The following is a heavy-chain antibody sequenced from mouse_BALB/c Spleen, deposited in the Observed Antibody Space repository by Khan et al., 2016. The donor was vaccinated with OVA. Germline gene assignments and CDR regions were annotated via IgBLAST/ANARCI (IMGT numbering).Heavy chain of an antibody. Sequence: QVQLQQSGPELVRPGVSVKISCKGSVYTFTDYAMYWVKQSHAKSLEWIGLISTYSGNTNYNQMFKGKATMTVDKSSSTAYMELARLTSEDSAIYYCARPAYDGYYDYWGQGTTLTVSS. V-gene: IGHV1S137*01. CDR2: ISTYSGNT. D-gene: IGHD2-3*01. CDR1: VYTFTDYA. CDR3: ARPAYDGYYDY. J-gene: IGHJ2*01.